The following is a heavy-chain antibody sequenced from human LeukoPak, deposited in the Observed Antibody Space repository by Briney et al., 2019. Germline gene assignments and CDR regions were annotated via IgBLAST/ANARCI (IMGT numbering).Heavy chain of an antibody. Sequence: ASVKVSCKASGYTFTSYAMNWVRQPPAQGLEWMGWMNTNTGNPTYAQRFTGRFVFSLDTSVSTAYLQISSLKAEDTAVYYCAREDYSSWYEDYYYMDVWGKGTTVTVSS. CDR2: MNTNTGNP. D-gene: IGHD6-13*01. CDR3: AREDYSSWYEDYYYMDV. J-gene: IGHJ6*03. CDR1: GYTFTSYA. V-gene: IGHV7-4-1*02.